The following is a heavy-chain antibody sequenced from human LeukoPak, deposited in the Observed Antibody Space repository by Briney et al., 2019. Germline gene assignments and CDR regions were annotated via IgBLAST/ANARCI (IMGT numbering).Heavy chain of an antibody. CDR3: RVVPATMVLWDAFDI. CDR2: INHSGST. J-gene: IGHJ3*02. CDR1: GGSFSGYY. D-gene: IGHD2-2*01. Sequence: SETLSLTCAVYGGSFSGYYWSWIRQPPGKGLEWIGEINHSGSTNYNPSLKSRVTISVDTSKNQFSLKLSSVTAADTAVYYCRVVPATMVLWDAFDIWGQGTMVTVSS. V-gene: IGHV4-34*01.